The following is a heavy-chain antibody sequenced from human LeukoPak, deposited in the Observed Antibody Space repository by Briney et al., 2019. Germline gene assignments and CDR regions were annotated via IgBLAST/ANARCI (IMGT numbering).Heavy chain of an antibody. CDR2: INAGNGNT. V-gene: IGHV1-3*01. CDR1: GYTFTSYA. CDR3: ARGSGYRYFDY. Sequence: ASVNVSCKASGYTFTSYAMHWVRQAPGQRLEWMGWINAGNGNTKYSQKFQGRVTITRDTSASTAYMELSSLRSEDTAVYYCARGSGYRYFDYWGQGTLVTVSS. D-gene: IGHD3-3*01. J-gene: IGHJ4*02.